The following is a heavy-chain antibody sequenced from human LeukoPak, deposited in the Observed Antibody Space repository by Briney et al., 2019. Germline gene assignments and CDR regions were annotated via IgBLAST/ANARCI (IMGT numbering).Heavy chain of an antibody. CDR2: MNAESGHT. D-gene: IGHD3-22*01. J-gene: IGHJ6*02. CDR1: GYTFTSYH. Sequence: ASVKVSCKASGYTFTSYHIDWVRQAPGQGPEWMRWMNAESGHTGYAQNLEGRVSMTRDTSTNTAYMELRSLRSEDTAVYFCARGMFDNSGHYYYFYYALDVWGQGTTVTVSS. CDR3: ARGMFDNSGHYYYFYYALDV. V-gene: IGHV1-8*01.